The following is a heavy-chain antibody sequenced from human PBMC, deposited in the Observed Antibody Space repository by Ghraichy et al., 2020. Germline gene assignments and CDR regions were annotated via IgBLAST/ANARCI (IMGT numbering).Heavy chain of an antibody. CDR3: AREASGLWFGEGPD. V-gene: IGHV3-48*02. J-gene: IGHJ4*02. Sequence: GGSLRLSCAASGFTFSSYSMNWVRQAPGKGLEWVSYISSSSSTIYYADSVKGRFTISRDNAKNSLYLQMNSLRDEDTAVYYCAREASGLWFGEGPDWGQGTLVTVSS. D-gene: IGHD3-10*01. CDR1: GFTFSSYS. CDR2: ISSSSSTI.